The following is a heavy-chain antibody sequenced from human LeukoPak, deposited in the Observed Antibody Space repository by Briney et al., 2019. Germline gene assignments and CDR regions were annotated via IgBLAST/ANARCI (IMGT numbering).Heavy chain of an antibody. D-gene: IGHD6-19*01. CDR3: ARWGIAVAGIYFDY. Sequence: GGSLRLSCAASGFTFDDYGMSWVRQAPGKGLEWVSGINWNGGSTGYADSVKGRFTISRDNAKNSLYLQMNSLRAEDTALYYCARWGIAVAGIYFDYWGQGTLVTVPS. J-gene: IGHJ4*02. CDR2: INWNGGST. V-gene: IGHV3-20*04. CDR1: GFTFDDYG.